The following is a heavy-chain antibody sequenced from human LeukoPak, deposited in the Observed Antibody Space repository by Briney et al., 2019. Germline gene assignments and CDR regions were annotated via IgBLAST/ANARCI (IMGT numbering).Heavy chain of an antibody. CDR1: GFPFRNYW. Sequence: GGSLLLSFSTSGFPFRNYWVHWVRQAPRQGLVWVSTINSDGLITNYADSVKGRFTVSRDNPKNTLYLQMNSLRVEDTAVYYCVREGGGSFLDSFDIWGQGKLVTVSS. CDR2: INSDGLIT. V-gene: IGHV3-74*01. J-gene: IGHJ3*02. CDR3: VREGGGSFLDSFDI. D-gene: IGHD2-15*01.